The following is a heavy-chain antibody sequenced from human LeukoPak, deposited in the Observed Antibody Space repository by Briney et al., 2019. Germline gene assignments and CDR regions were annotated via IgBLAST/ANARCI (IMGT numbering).Heavy chain of an antibody. V-gene: IGHV1-69*05. J-gene: IGHJ6*03. CDR2: IIPIFGTA. CDR3: ARGTSDSSGYHYYMDV. Sequence: PVKVSCKASGGTFSSYAISWVRQAPGQGLEWMGGIIPIFGTANYAQKFQGRVTITTDESTSTAYMELSSLGSEDTAVYYCARGTSDSSGYHYYMDVWGKGTTVTVSS. D-gene: IGHD3-22*01. CDR1: GGTFSSYA.